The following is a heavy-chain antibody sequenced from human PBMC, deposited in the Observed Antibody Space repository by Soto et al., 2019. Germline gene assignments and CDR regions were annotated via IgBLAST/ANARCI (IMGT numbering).Heavy chain of an antibody. D-gene: IGHD3-3*01. CDR3: ARGNPPPRVLWSVYSRGNYFYY. CDR2: ISAYNGNT. J-gene: IGHJ4*02. CDR1: GYTFTSYG. Sequence: GASVKVSCKASGYTFTSYGISWVRQAPGQGLQWMGWISAYNGNTNYAQKLQGRVTMTTDTSTSTAYMELRSLRSDDTAVYYCARGNPPPRVLWSVYSRGNYFYYWGQGPLAPAS. V-gene: IGHV1-18*01.